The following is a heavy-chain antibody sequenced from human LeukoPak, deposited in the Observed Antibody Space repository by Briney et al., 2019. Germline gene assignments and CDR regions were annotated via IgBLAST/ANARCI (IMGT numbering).Heavy chain of an antibody. CDR1: GGSISSSNW. D-gene: IGHD6-13*01. J-gene: IGHJ4*02. CDR3: ARLKYSSSWPRTLGGYFDY. V-gene: IGHV4-4*02. Sequence: PSETLSLTCAVSGGSISSSNWWRWVRPPPGKGLEWTGEIYHSGSTNYNPSLKSRVTISVDKSKNQFSLKLSSVTAADTAVYYCARLKYSSSWPRTLGGYFDYWGQGTLVTVSS. CDR2: IYHSGST.